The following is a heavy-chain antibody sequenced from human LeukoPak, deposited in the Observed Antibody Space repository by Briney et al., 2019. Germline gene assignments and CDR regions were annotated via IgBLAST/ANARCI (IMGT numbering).Heavy chain of an antibody. CDR2: INPIGGTT. CDR3: ARQQGLQYLNFDY. Sequence: ASVKVSCKASGYTFTSYYIHWVRQAPGQGLEWMGIINPIGGTTDYAQKFQGRVTMTRDTSTSTVYMELSGLRSEDTAVYYCARQQGLQYLNFDYWGQGTLVTVSS. V-gene: IGHV1-46*01. CDR1: GYTFTSYY. J-gene: IGHJ4*02. D-gene: IGHD4-11*01.